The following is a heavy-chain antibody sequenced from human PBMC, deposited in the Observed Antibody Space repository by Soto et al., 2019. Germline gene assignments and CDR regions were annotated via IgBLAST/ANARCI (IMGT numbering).Heavy chain of an antibody. Sequence: QVQLVQSGAEVKKPGSSVKVSCKASGGTFSSYAISWVRQAPGQGLEWMGGIIPIFGTANYAQKFQGRVTITADKSTSTAYMELSSLRSVDTAVYYGARALRFLEWLPIFDIWGQGTMVTVSS. V-gene: IGHV1-69*06. D-gene: IGHD3-3*01. CDR1: GGTFSSYA. CDR2: IIPIFGTA. CDR3: ARALRFLEWLPIFDI. J-gene: IGHJ3*02.